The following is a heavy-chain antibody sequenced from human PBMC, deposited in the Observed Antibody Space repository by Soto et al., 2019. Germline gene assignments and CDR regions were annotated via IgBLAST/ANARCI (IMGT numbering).Heavy chain of an antibody. V-gene: IGHV4-59*08. D-gene: IGHD3-10*01. J-gene: IGHJ1*01. CDR3: ARHSWQQLLPQH. CDR2: IYYSGST. CDR1: GGSISGYY. Sequence: QVQLQESGPGLVKPSETLSLTCSVSGGSISGYYWSWIRQPPGKGLEWIGYIYYSGSTNYNPSLKSRVTMSVDTSKNEFSLKLTSVTAADTAVYYCARHSWQQLLPQHWGQGTLVTVSS.